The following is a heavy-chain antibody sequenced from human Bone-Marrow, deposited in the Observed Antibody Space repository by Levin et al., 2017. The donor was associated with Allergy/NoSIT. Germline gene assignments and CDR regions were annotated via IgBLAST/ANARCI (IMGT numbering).Heavy chain of an antibody. J-gene: IGHJ6*02. CDR3: TRQETVVVSGYIAWRPKPLPPRNSGSAETMDV. CDR1: GFAFREFD. Sequence: RAGGSLRLSCAASGFAFREFDIHWVRQASGKGLEWVGRVRSRTNGYATAYGASVMGRFIISRDDSTNMAYLQMNSLSTEDTAGYYCTRQETVVVSGYIAWRPKPLPPRNSGSAETMDVWGQGTTVTVSS. D-gene: IGHD2-2*01. V-gene: IGHV3-73*01. CDR2: VRSRTNGYAT.